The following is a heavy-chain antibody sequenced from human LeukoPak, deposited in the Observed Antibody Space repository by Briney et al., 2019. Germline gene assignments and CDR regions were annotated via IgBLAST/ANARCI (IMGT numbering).Heavy chain of an antibody. CDR2: INHSGST. V-gene: IGHV4-34*01. Sequence: SETLSLTCAVYGGSFSGYYWSWIRQPPGKGLEWIGEINHSGSTNYNPSLKSRVTISVDTSKNQFSLKLSPVTAAGTAVYYCARASGSYFLGDWFDPWGQGTLVTVSS. CDR3: ARASGSYFLGDWFDP. D-gene: IGHD1-26*01. CDR1: GGSFSGYY. J-gene: IGHJ5*02.